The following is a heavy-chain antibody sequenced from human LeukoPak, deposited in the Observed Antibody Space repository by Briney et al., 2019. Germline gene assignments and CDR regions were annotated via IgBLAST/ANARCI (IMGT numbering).Heavy chain of an antibody. CDR2: ISWNSGSI. J-gene: IGHJ4*02. CDR3: ANGYFHWLFPFDY. V-gene: IGHV3-9*01. Sequence: PGGSLRLSCAASGFTFDDYAMHWVRQAPGKGLEWVSGISWNSGSIGYADSVKGRFTISRDNAKNSLYLQMNSLRAEDTALYYCANGYFHWLFPFDYWGQGTLVTVSS. D-gene: IGHD3-9*01. CDR1: GFTFDDYA.